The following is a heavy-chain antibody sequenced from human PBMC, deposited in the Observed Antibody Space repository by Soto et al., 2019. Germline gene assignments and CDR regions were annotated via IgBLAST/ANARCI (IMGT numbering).Heavy chain of an antibody. CDR3: AKDTDIVVVTAAFDY. V-gene: IGHV3-30*18. CDR1: GFTFSSYG. D-gene: IGHD2-21*02. J-gene: IGHJ4*02. CDR2: ISYDGSNK. Sequence: GGSLRLSCAASGFTFSSYGMHWVRQAPGKGLEWVAVISYDGSNKYYADSVKGRFTISRDNSKNTLYLQMNSLRAEDTAVYYCAKDTDIVVVTAAFDYWGQGT.